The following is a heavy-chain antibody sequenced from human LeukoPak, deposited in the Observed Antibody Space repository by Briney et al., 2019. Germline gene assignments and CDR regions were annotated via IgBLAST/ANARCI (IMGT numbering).Heavy chain of an antibody. CDR3: ARRASGDYVYVY. J-gene: IGHJ4*02. CDR2: MSYSGST. CDR1: GGSISSSDYY. V-gene: IGHV4-39*01. D-gene: IGHD4-17*01. Sequence: PSETLSLTCTVSGGSISSSDYYWGWIRQPPGKGLEWIGSMSYSGSTYYNPSLKSRVTISVDTSKNQFSLSLNSVTAADTAVYYCARRASGDYVYVYWGQGILVTVSS.